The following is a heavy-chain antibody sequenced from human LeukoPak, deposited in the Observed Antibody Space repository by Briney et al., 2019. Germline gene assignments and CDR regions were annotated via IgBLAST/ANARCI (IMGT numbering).Heavy chain of an antibody. Sequence: GGSLRLSCAASGFTFSSYSMNWVRQAPGKGLEWVSYISSSGGTIYYADSVKGRFTISRDNAKNSLYLQMNSLRAEDTAVYYCARDSITMVRGVRKYYFDYWGQGTLVTVSS. J-gene: IGHJ4*02. V-gene: IGHV3-48*01. CDR3: ARDSITMVRGVRKYYFDY. CDR2: ISSSGGTI. CDR1: GFTFSSYS. D-gene: IGHD3-10*01.